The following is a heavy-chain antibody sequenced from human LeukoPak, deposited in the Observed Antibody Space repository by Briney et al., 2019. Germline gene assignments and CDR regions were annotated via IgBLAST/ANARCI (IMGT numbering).Heavy chain of an antibody. CDR1: RFIFSSSL. J-gene: IGHJ4*02. V-gene: IGHV3-64D*09. D-gene: IGHD3-16*01. CDR3: VKENGQGGFDS. Sequence: PGGSLRLSCSASRFIFSSSLMFWVRQAPGKGLEYVAAISGNGGSTYHSDTVYGRFTISRDNSKNTLYLQMTSLRAEDTALYYCVKENGQGGFDSWGQGTLVTVSA. CDR2: ISGNGGST.